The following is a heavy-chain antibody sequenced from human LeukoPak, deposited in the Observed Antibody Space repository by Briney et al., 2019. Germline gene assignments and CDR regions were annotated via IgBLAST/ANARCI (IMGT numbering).Heavy chain of an antibody. D-gene: IGHD4-23*01. V-gene: IGHV1-2*02. CDR1: GYTFTNYY. CDR2: MNPNSGAT. J-gene: IGHJ4*02. CDR3: ARGAYYGDNFPLHY. Sequence: ASVKVSCKGSGYTFTNYYLHWVRQAPGQRVEWMGWMNPNSGATEYQQNFQGRVTMTRDTSISTAYLEVFSLTSDDAAVYYCARGAYYGDNFPLHYWGQGSLVIVSS.